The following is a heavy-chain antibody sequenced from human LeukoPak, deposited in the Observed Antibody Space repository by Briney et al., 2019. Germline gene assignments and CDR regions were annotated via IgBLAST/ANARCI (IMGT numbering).Heavy chain of an antibody. CDR2: VTTKSHTI. CDR1: GFAFSSYN. V-gene: IGHV3-48*01. D-gene: IGHD6-13*01. J-gene: IGHJ4*02. Sequence: PGGSLRLSCAASGFAFSSYNMNWVRQAPGKGLEWVSYVTTKSHTIYYADSVKGRFTISKDNAKNSLYLQMNSLRAEDTAVYYCARDIEAAGLFLDYWGQGTLVTVSS. CDR3: ARDIEAAGLFLDY.